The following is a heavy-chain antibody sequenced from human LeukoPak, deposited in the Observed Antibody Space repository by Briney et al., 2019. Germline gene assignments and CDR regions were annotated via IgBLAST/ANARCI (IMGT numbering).Heavy chain of an antibody. CDR1: GITLSNYG. D-gene: IGHD3-22*01. Sequence: GGSLRLSCAVSGITLSNYGMSWVRQAPGKGLEWVAGISDSGGTTNYADSVKGRFAISRDNPRNTLYLQMNSLRAEDTAVYFCAKRGVVIRVILVGFHKEAYYFDSWGQGALVTVSS. V-gene: IGHV3-23*01. CDR3: AKRGVVIRVILVGFHKEAYYFDS. J-gene: IGHJ4*02. CDR2: ISDSGGTT.